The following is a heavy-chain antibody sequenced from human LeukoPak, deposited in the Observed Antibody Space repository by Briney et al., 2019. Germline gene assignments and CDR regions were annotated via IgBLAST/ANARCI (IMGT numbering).Heavy chain of an antibody. CDR3: ARESEIVLGYIVVVVAAPPDY. V-gene: IGHV3-23*01. D-gene: IGHD2-15*01. J-gene: IGHJ4*02. CDR2: ISGSGGST. Sequence: GGSLRLSCAASGFTFSSYAMSWVRQAPGKGLEWVSAISGSGGSTYYADSVKGRFTISRDNSKNTLYLQMNSLRAEDTAVYYCARESEIVLGYIVVVVAAPPDYWGQGTLVTVSS. CDR1: GFTFSSYA.